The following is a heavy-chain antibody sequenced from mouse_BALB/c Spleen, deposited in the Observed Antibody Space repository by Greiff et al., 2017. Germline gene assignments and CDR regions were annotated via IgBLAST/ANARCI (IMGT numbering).Heavy chain of an antibody. D-gene: IGHD2-4*01. J-gene: IGHJ4*01. V-gene: IGHV1-80*01. CDR3: ARSSDYDDGFYAMDY. CDR2: IYPGDGDT. Sequence: QVQLKESGAELVRPGSSVKISCKASGYAFSSYWMNWVKQRPGQGLEWIGQIYPGDGDTNYNGKFKGKATLTADKSSSTAYMQLSSLTSEDSAVYFWARSSDYDDGFYAMDYWGQGTSVTVSS. CDR1: GYAFSSYW.